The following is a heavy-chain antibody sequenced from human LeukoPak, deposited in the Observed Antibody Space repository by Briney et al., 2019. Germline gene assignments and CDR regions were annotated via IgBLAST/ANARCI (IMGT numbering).Heavy chain of an antibody. CDR1: GGSISSYY. CDR2: IFTSESP. V-gene: IGHV4-4*07. Sequence: SETLSLTCTVSGGSISSYYWSWIRQPAGKGLEWIGRIFTSESPTYNPSLKSRVTISVDTSKKQFSLKLSSVTAADTAVYYCASSYYYDSSAYFSIDYWGQGTLVTVSS. D-gene: IGHD3-22*01. CDR3: ASSYYYDSSAYFSIDY. J-gene: IGHJ4*02.